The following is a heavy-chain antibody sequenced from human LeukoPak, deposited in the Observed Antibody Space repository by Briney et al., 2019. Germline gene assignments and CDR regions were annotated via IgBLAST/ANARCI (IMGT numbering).Heavy chain of an antibody. CDR1: GGSFSGYY. CDR3: ARGGYRDYGDYVISWPSYYFDY. CDR2: INHSGST. J-gene: IGHJ4*02. D-gene: IGHD4-17*01. V-gene: IGHV4-34*01. Sequence: PSETLSLTCAVYGGSFSGYYWSWIRQPPGKGLEWIGEINHSGSTNYNPSLKSRVTISVDTPKNQFSLKLSSVTAADTAVYYCARGGYRDYGDYVISWPSYYFDYWGQGTLVTVSS.